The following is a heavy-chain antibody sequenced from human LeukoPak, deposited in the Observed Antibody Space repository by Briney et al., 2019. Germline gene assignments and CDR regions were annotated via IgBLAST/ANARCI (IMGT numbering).Heavy chain of an antibody. CDR2: IYHSGST. CDR3: ARAGNHCSSTSCSQVLGY. CDR1: GYSISSGYY. J-gene: IGHJ4*02. V-gene: IGHV4-38-2*01. Sequence: PSETLSLTCAVSGYSISSGYYWGWIRQPPGKGLEWIGSIYHSGSTYYNPSLKSRVTISVDTSKNQFSLKLSSVTAADTAVYYCARAGNHCSSTSCSQVLGYWGQGTLVTVSS. D-gene: IGHD2-2*01.